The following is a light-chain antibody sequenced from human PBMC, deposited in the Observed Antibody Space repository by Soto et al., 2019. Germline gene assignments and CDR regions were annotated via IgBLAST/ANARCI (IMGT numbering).Light chain of an antibody. Sequence: EIVLTQSPGTLSLSPGERATLSCRASQSVSSNYLGWYQQKPGQAPRLLIYGASSRAAGIPDRFSGSGSGTDFTLTISRLEPEDFAVYYCQQYGSSPTFGPGTKVDIK. J-gene: IGKJ3*01. CDR2: GAS. CDR3: QQYGSSPT. V-gene: IGKV3-20*01. CDR1: QSVSSNY.